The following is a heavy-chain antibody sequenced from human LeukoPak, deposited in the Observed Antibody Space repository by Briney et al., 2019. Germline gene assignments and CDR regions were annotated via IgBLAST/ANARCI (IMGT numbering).Heavy chain of an antibody. V-gene: IGHV4-59*01. CDR3: ARDQNGGMDV. Sequence: PSETLSLTCTVSGGSISSYYWSWIRQPPRKGLERIGYINYMGSTNYNPSLKRRVTISVDTSKNQFSLQMSSSPAADPAVYYCARDQNGGMDVWGQGTTVTVSS. CDR2: INYMGST. J-gene: IGHJ6*02. CDR1: GGSISSYY. D-gene: IGHD1-1*01.